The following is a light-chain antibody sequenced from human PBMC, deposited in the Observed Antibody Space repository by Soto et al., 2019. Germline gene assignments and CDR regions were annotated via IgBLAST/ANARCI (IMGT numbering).Light chain of an antibody. CDR2: AAS. CDR3: QQLNSYPRGFT. Sequence: IQLTQSPSSLSASVGDRVTITCRASQGISSYLAWYQQKPGKAPKLLIYAASTLQSGVPSRFSGSGSGTDFTLPISSLQPEDFATYYCQQLNSYPRGFTFGPGTKVDIK. CDR1: QGISSY. J-gene: IGKJ3*01. V-gene: IGKV1-9*01.